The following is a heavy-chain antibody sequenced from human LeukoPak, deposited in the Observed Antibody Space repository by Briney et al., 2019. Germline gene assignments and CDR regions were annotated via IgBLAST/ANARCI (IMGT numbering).Heavy chain of an antibody. J-gene: IGHJ5*02. CDR3: VRLCCPHSSGYYYGLAWFDP. D-gene: IGHD3-22*01. V-gene: IGHV5-51*01. CDR2: IYPGDSDT. CDR1: GYSFSNYW. Sequence: GESLKISCKGSGYSFSNYWIGWVRQMPGKGLEWMGMIYPGDSDTRYSPSFQGQVTISADKSISTAYLQWSSLEASDTATYYCVRLCCPHSSGYYYGLAWFDPWGQGTRVTVSS.